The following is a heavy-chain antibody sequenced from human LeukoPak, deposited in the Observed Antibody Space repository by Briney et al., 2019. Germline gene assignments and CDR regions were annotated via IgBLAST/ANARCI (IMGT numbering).Heavy chain of an antibody. Sequence: GGSLRLSCAASGFTFDDYAMHWVRQAPGKGLEWVSGISWNGGYIGYADSVKGRFTISRDNAKNSLYLQVNSLRAEDTALYYCAKVWSDSGLLFTGAGIDYWGQGTLVTVSS. V-gene: IGHV3-9*01. CDR1: GFTFDDYA. J-gene: IGHJ4*02. CDR3: AKVWSDSGLLFTGAGIDY. D-gene: IGHD3-10*01. CDR2: ISWNGGYI.